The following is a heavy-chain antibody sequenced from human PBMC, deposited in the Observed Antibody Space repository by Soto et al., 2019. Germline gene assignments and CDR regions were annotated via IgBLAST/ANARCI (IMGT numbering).Heavy chain of an antibody. CDR1: GGSFSGYY. V-gene: IGHV4-34*01. CDR2: INHSGST. D-gene: IGHD3-3*01. Sequence: SETLSFTCAVYGGSFSGYYWSWIRQPPGKGLEWIGEINHSGSTNYNPSLKSRVTISVDTSKNQFSLKLSSVTAADTAVYYCARGLKTDFWSGYYTGIGNWFDPWGQGTLVTVSS. J-gene: IGHJ5*02. CDR3: ARGLKTDFWSGYYTGIGNWFDP.